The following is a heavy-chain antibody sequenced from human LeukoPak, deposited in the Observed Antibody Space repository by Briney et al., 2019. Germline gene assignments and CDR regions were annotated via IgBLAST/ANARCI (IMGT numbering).Heavy chain of an antibody. CDR3: AKGLHEYYFDY. J-gene: IGHJ4*02. Sequence: SGGSLRLSCAASGFTFDDYAMHWVRQAPGKGLEGVSGISWNSGSIGYADSVKGRFTISRDNAKNSLYLQMNSLRAEDTALYYCAKGLHEYYFDYWGQGTLVTVSS. CDR1: GFTFDDYA. CDR2: ISWNSGSI. V-gene: IGHV3-9*01. D-gene: IGHD4-11*01.